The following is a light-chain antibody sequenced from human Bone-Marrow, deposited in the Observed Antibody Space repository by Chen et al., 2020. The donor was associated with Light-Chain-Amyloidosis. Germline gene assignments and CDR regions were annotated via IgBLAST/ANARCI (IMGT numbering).Light chain of an antibody. Sequence: EIVLTQSPGTLSLSPGEGANLSCRASQTISSNYLTWYQQKFGQAPRLLIYGSSSRATCIPDRFTGSGSGKGFNLTINKLEPEDFAMYYCQQYGTSPLTFGGGTKVEIK. V-gene: IGKV3-20*01. J-gene: IGKJ4*01. CDR3: QQYGTSPLT. CDR2: GSS. CDR1: QTISSNY.